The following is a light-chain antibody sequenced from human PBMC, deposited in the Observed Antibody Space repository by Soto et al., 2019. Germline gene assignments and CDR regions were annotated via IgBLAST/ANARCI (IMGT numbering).Light chain of an antibody. CDR2: AAC. CDR3: QLYGSSPPWT. V-gene: IGKV3-20*01. Sequence: EIVLTQSPGTLSLSPGERATLSCRASQSVSSNHLAWYQQEPGQAPRLLIYAACRRATGIPDRFSGSGSGTDFTLTISRLEPEDFAVYYCQLYGSSPPWTFGQGTKVDIK. CDR1: QSVSSNH. J-gene: IGKJ1*01.